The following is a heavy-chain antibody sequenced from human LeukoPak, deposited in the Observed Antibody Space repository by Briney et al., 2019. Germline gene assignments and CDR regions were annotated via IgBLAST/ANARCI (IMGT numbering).Heavy chain of an antibody. CDR3: ARGKKAIAAAGTWVFDY. CDR1: GYTFTDYY. V-gene: IGHV1-2*02. Sequence: ASVKVSCKASGYTFTDYYMHWVRQAPGQGLEWMGWINSNSGGTNYAQKFQGRVTMTRDTSISTAYMELSSLRSEDTAVYYCARGKKAIAAAGTWVFDYWGQGTLVTVSS. CDR2: INSNSGGT. D-gene: IGHD6-13*01. J-gene: IGHJ4*02.